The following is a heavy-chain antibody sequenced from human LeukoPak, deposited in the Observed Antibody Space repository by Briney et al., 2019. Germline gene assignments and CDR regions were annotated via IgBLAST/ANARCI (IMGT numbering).Heavy chain of an antibody. J-gene: IGHJ4*02. D-gene: IGHD2-2*01. CDR3: ARGVTRYCSSTSCYYFDY. CDR1: GFTFSSYA. CDR2: IRGGGTST. Sequence: GGSLRLSCAASGFTFSSYAMSWVRQAPGKGLEWVSGIRGGGTSTYYADSVKGRFTISRDNSKNTLYLQMNSLRAEDTAVYYCARGVTRYCSSTSCYYFDYWGQGTLVTVSS. V-gene: IGHV3-23*01.